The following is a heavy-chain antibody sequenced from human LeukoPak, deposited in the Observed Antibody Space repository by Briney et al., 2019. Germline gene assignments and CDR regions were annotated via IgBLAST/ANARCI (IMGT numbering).Heavy chain of an antibody. J-gene: IGHJ4*02. Sequence: AGGSLRLSCAASGFTFNKHGMHWVRQAPGKGLEWFSFIRNDGNDKYYADSVKGRFTISRDNSKNTLYLQMNSLRAEDTAVYYCANFYVVTDDFDYWGQGTLVTVSS. CDR3: ANFYVVTDDFDY. CDR2: IRNDGNDK. CDR1: GFTFNKHG. D-gene: IGHD2-21*02. V-gene: IGHV3-30*02.